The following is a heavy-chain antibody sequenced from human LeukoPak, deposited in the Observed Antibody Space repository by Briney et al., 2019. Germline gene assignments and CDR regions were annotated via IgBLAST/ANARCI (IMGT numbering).Heavy chain of an antibody. CDR3: AIVRGVTTTFDY. CDR2: IIPIFGTA. D-gene: IGHD4-17*01. V-gene: IGHV1-69*05. J-gene: IGHJ4*02. Sequence: SVKVSCKASGGTFSSYAISWVRQAPGQGLEWMGGIIPIFGTANYAQKFQGRATITTDESTSTAYMELSSLRSEDTAVYYCAIVRGVTTTFDYWGQGTLVTVSS. CDR1: GGTFSSYA.